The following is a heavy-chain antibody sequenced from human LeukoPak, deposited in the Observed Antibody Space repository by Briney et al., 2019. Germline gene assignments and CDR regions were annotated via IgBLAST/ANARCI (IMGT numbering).Heavy chain of an antibody. CDR2: ISGSGRTI. V-gene: IGHV3-23*01. D-gene: IGHD5-18*01. CDR3: AKNVMVKRYIDY. CDR1: GFILNNHA. Sequence: GGSMRPSCAASGFILNNHAMSWVRQAPGKGLQWISVISGSGRTIEYEDSVKGRFTISRDNSKNTLSLQMNSLRVEDTAIYYCAKNVMVKRYIDYWGQGNLVTVSS. J-gene: IGHJ4*02.